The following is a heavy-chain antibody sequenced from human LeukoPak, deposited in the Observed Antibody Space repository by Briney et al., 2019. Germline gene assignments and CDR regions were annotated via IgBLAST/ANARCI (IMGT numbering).Heavy chain of an antibody. D-gene: IGHD3-22*01. V-gene: IGHV4-34*01. J-gene: IGHJ6*02. CDR1: GGSFSGYY. Sequence: SETLSLTCAVYGGSFSGYYWSWIRQPPGKGLEWIGEINHSGSTNYNPSLKSRVTISVDTSKNQFSLKLSSVTAADMAVYYCARLDNSGFLYGMDVWGQGTTVTVSS. CDR3: ARLDNSGFLYGMDV. CDR2: INHSGST.